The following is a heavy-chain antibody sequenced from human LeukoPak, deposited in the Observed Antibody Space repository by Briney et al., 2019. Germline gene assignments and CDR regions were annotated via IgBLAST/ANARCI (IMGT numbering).Heavy chain of an antibody. D-gene: IGHD2-8*01. V-gene: IGHV5-51*01. CDR2: IYPGDSDT. J-gene: IGHJ3*02. Sequence: GESLKISCKGSGYSFTSYWIGWVRQMPGKGLEWMGIIYPGDSDTRYGPSFQGQVTISADKSISTAYLQWSSLKASDTAMYYCARLGSYCTNGVCYKDAFDIWGQGTMVTVSS. CDR1: GYSFTSYW. CDR3: ARLGSYCTNGVCYKDAFDI.